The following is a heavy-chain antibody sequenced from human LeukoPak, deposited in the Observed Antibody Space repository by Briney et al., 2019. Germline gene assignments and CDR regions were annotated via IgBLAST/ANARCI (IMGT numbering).Heavy chain of an antibody. D-gene: IGHD5-12*01. CDR2: IKQDGSEK. Sequence: GGSLRLSCAASGFTFNNYAMNWVRQAPGKGLEWVANIKQDGSEKYYVDSVKGRFTISRDNAKNSLYLQMNSLRAEDTAVYYCARHPKSGYSGYESDYWGQGTLVTVSS. CDR1: GFTFNNYA. V-gene: IGHV3-7*01. CDR3: ARHPKSGYSGYESDY. J-gene: IGHJ4*02.